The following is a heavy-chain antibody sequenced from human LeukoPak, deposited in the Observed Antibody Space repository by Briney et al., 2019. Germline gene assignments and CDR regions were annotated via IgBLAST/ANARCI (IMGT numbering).Heavy chain of an antibody. V-gene: IGHV4-59*08. CDR1: GGSISSYY. J-gene: IGHJ4*02. D-gene: IGHD3-22*01. Sequence: SETLSLTCTVSGGSISSYYWTWIRQPPGKGLEWIGYISYSGSTNYNPSLKSRVTISVDTSKNQFSLKLNSVTAADTAVYFRARPSNYYDSSGSFDYWGQGTLVTVSS. CDR2: ISYSGST. CDR3: ARPSNYYDSSGSFDY.